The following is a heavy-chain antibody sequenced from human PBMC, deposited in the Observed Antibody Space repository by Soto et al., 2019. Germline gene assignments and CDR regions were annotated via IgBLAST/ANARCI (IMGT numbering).Heavy chain of an antibody. CDR3: ARDIGGGSYAY. CDR2: IYSGGST. J-gene: IGHJ4*02. CDR1: GFTVSSNY. Sequence: EVQLVESGGGLVQPGGSLRLSCAASGFTVSSNYMSWVRQAPGKGLEWVSVIYSGGSTYYADSVKGRFTISRHNSKNTMYLLMNSLRAEDTAVYYCARDIGGGSYAYWGQGTLVTVSS. V-gene: IGHV3-53*04. D-gene: IGHD1-26*01.